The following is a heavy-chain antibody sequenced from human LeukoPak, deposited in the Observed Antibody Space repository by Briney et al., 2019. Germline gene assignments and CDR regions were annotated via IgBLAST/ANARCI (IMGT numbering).Heavy chain of an antibody. CDR2: IIPVFGTP. CDR3: ARIEGDYGVFVF. D-gene: IGHD4-17*01. J-gene: IGHJ4*02. Sequence: SVKVSCKASGGTFNTYAFKWVRQAPGQGLEWMGRIIPVFGTPHYAQKYQGRLTITTDEFASTVYMELSSLRSQDTAIYYCARIEGDYGVFVFWGQGTLVTVSS. CDR1: GGTFNTYA. V-gene: IGHV1-69*05.